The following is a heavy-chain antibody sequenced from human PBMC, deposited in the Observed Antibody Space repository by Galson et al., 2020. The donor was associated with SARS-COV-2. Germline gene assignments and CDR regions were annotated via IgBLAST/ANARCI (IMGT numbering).Heavy chain of an antibody. V-gene: IGHV3-23*03. CDR2: IYTDGST. CDR1: GFLFSGYA. CDR3: AKDRSKYYDVLTGYAPPF. Sequence: GESLKISCAASGFLFSGYAMSWVRQAPGRGLEYISLIYTDGSTYYADSVKGRFTISRDNSKDTLYLQMHSLRAEDTAIYYCAKDRSKYYDVLTGYAPPFWGQGTLVTVSA. D-gene: IGHD3-9*01. J-gene: IGHJ4*02.